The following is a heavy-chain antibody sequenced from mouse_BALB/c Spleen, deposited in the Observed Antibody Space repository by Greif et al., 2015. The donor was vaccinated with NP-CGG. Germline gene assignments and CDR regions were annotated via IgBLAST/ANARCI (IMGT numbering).Heavy chain of an antibody. J-gene: IGHJ2*01. Sequence: VQLQQSGAELAKPGASVKMSCKASGYTFTSYWMHWVKQRPGQGLEWIGYINPSTGYTEYNQKFKDKATLTADKSSSTAYMQLSSLTSEDSAVYYCAREGLTGAFDYWGQGTTLTVSS. CDR2: INPSTGYT. D-gene: IGHD4-1*01. V-gene: IGHV1-7*01. CDR1: GYTFTSYW. CDR3: AREGLTGAFDY.